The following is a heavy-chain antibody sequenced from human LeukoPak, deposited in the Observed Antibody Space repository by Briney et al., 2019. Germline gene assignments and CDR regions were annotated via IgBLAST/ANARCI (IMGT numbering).Heavy chain of an antibody. J-gene: IGHJ4*02. V-gene: IGHV4-34*01. CDR2: IDQSGTT. D-gene: IGHD1-14*01. Sequence: SETLSLTCVVYGGSFSGYYWSWIRQPPGKGLEWIGEIDQSGTTNYNPSLKSRVTISVDTSKNQFSLKLSSVTAADTAVYYCARDNPGYFDYWGQGTLVTVSS. CDR3: ARDNPGYFDY. CDR1: GGSFSGYY.